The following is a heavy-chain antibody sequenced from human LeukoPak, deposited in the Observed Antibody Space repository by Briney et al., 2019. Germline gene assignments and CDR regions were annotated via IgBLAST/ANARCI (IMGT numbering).Heavy chain of an antibody. V-gene: IGHV3-30*02. Sequence: GGSLRLSCAASGFTFSSYGMHWVRQAPGKGLEWVAFIRYDGSNKYYADSVKGRFTISRDNSKNTLYLQMNSLRAEDTAVCYCAKDLKGSGSYYPRDAFDIWGQGTMVTVSS. CDR2: IRYDGSNK. D-gene: IGHD3-10*01. J-gene: IGHJ3*02. CDR3: AKDLKGSGSYYPRDAFDI. CDR1: GFTFSSYG.